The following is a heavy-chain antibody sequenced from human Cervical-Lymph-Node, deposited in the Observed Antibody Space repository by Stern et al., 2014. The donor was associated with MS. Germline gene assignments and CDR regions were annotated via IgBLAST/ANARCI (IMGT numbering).Heavy chain of an antibody. CDR3: ARPDCSGGRCFDY. Sequence: QVTLKESGPTLVKPTQTLTLTCTFSGFSLSTSGVHVGWIRQPPGKALEWLAFIYWDNDKRYSPSLKNRLTISNDTLTKQVVITMTNMDPMDTATYYCARPDCSGGRCFDYWGQGTQVTVSS. CDR1: GFSLSTSGVH. D-gene: IGHD2-15*01. V-gene: IGHV2-5*02. CDR2: IYWDNDK. J-gene: IGHJ4*02.